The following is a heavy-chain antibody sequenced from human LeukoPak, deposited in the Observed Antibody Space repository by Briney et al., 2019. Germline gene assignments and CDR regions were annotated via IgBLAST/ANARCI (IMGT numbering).Heavy chain of an antibody. CDR1: GFTFSSYS. CDR2: ISSSSSTI. V-gene: IGHV3-48*01. Sequence: GGSLRLSCAASGFTFSSYSMNWVRQAPGKGLEWVSYISSSSSTIYYADSVKGRFTISRDNAKNSLYLQMNSLRAEDTAVYYCARDFPRRHIVVVKVAFDIWGQGTMVTVSS. CDR3: ARDFPRRHIVVVKVAFDI. J-gene: IGHJ3*02. D-gene: IGHD2-21*01.